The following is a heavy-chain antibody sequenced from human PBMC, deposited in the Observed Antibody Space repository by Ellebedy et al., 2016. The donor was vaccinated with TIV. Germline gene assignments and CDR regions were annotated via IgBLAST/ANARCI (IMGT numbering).Heavy chain of an antibody. CDR2: ISSRSTYR. Sequence: GESLKISCAVSGFTLSNYGMSWVRQAPGKGLEWVASISSRSTYRYYGDSVKGRFPISRDNAKNSLYLQMKGLRVEDTAVYFCARDGDTGWYAYDYMDVWGKGTTVTVSS. V-gene: IGHV3-21*06. D-gene: IGHD6-19*01. CDR1: GFTLSNYG. CDR3: ARDGDTGWYAYDYMDV. J-gene: IGHJ6*03.